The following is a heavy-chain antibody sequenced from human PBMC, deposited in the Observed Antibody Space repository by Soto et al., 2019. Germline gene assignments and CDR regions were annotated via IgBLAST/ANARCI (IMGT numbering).Heavy chain of an antibody. Sequence: TLSLACAVSGASLSRGTYSWSWIRQPPGKALEWIGFIYNNGDTYYNPSLKSRVTILVDRSKNQFSLKLTSVTAADTAVYYCARDYRTSAGRHFDYWGQGIQVTVSS. V-gene: IGHV4-30-2*01. CDR2: IYNNGDT. J-gene: IGHJ4*02. CDR1: GASLSRGTYS. D-gene: IGHD3-16*02. CDR3: ARDYRTSAGRHFDY.